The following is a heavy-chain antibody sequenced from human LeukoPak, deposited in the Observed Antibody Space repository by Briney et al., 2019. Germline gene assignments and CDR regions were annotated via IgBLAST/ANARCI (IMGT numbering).Heavy chain of an antibody. D-gene: IGHD6-19*01. Sequence: PRGSLRLSCAASGFTVSSNYMSWVRQAPGKRLEWVSLIYSGASTYYADSVKGRFTISRDNSKNTLYLQMNSLRAEDTAVYYCARIAVRLQNAFDIWGQGTMVTVSS. CDR3: ARIAVRLQNAFDI. CDR2: IYSGAST. J-gene: IGHJ3*02. CDR1: GFTVSSNY. V-gene: IGHV3-66*01.